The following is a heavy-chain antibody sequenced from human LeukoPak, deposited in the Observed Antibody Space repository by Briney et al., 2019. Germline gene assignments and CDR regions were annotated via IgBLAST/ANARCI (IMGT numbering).Heavy chain of an antibody. V-gene: IGHV3-30-3*01. CDR1: GFTFSSYA. J-gene: IGHJ6*02. CDR3: ARDYIAAAGKTYYYYGMDV. D-gene: IGHD6-13*01. CDR2: ISYDGSNK. Sequence: PGGSLRLSCAASGFTFSSYAMHCARQAPGKGLEWVAVISYDGSNKYHADSVKGRFTISRDNSKNTLYLQMNSLRAEDTAVYYCARDYIAAAGKTYYYYGMDVWGQGTTVTVSS.